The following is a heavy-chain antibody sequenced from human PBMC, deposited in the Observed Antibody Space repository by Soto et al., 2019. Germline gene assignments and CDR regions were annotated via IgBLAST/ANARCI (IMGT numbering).Heavy chain of an antibody. D-gene: IGHD5-12*01. J-gene: IGHJ6*02. CDR3: ARERRIVATIKDYYYGMDV. CDR2: INHSRST. V-gene: IGHV4-34*01. Sequence: SETLSLTCAVYGGSFSGYYWSWIRQPPGKGLEWIGEINHSRSTNYNPSLKSRVTISVDTSKNQVSLKVSSVTAADTAVYYCARERRIVATIKDYYYGMDVWGQGTTVTVSS. CDR1: GGSFSGYY.